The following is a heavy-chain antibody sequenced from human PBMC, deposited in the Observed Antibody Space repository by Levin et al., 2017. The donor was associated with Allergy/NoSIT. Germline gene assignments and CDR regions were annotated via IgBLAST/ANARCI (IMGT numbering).Heavy chain of an antibody. CDR1: GGSFSGYY. V-gene: IGHV3-23*01. D-gene: IGHD6-13*01. Sequence: ETLSLTCAVYGGSFSGYYWSWIRQPPGKGLEWVSAISGSGGSTYYADSVKGRFTISRDNSKNTLYLQMNSLRAEDTAVYYCAKGSSSSPFHYWGQGTLVTVSS. CDR2: ISGSGGST. J-gene: IGHJ4*02. CDR3: AKGSSSSPFHY.